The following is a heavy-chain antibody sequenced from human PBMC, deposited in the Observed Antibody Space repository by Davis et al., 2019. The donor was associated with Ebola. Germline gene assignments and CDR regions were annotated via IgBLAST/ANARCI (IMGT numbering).Heavy chain of an antibody. CDR3: AREGVAARPQGAFDI. Sequence: SVKVSCKASGGTFSSYAISWVRQAPGQGLEWMGGIIPIFGTANYAQKFQGRVTITADKSTSTAYMELSSLRSEDTAVYYCAREGVAARPQGAFDIWGQGTMVTVSS. V-gene: IGHV1-69*06. J-gene: IGHJ3*02. CDR1: GGTFSSYA. D-gene: IGHD6-6*01. CDR2: IIPIFGTA.